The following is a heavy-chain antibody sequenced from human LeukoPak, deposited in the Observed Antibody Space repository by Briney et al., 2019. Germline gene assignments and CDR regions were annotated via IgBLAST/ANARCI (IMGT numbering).Heavy chain of an antibody. J-gene: IGHJ4*02. Sequence: SVKVSCKASGGTFSSYAISWVRQAPGQGLEWMGGIIPIFGTANYAQKFQGRVTITADESTSTAYIEPSSLRSEDTAVYYCARAEGIGVGATAWGFDYWGQGILVTVSS. D-gene: IGHD1-26*01. CDR1: GGTFSSYA. CDR2: IIPIFGTA. V-gene: IGHV1-69*13. CDR3: ARAEGIGVGATAWGFDY.